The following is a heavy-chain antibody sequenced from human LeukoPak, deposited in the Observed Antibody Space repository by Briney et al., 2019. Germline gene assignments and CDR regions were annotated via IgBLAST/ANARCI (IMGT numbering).Heavy chain of an antibody. CDR2: IYYSGST. CDR3: ARITYYDFWSGYYDTCGFDY. J-gene: IGHJ4*02. D-gene: IGHD3-3*01. V-gene: IGHV4-59*12. CDR1: GGSLSSYY. Sequence: SETLSLTCTVSGGSLSSYYWSWIRQPPGKGLEWIGYIYYSGSTNYNPSLKSRVTISVDTSKNQFSLKLSSVTAADTAVYYCARITYYDFWSGYYDTCGFDYWGQGTLVTVSS.